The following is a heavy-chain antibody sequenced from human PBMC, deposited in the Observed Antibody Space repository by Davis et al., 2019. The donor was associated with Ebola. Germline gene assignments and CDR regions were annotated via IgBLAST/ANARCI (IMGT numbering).Heavy chain of an antibody. J-gene: IGHJ4*02. CDR1: GYTFTSYA. V-gene: IGHV1-18*04. CDR3: ARVAGYTAMAYFDY. D-gene: IGHD5-18*01. Sequence: AASVKVSCKASGYTFTSYAISWVRQAPGQGLEWMGWISTYSGNTNYAQKLQGRVTMTTDTSTSTAYMELRSLRSDDTAVYYCARVAGYTAMAYFDYWGQGTLVTVSS. CDR2: ISTYSGNT.